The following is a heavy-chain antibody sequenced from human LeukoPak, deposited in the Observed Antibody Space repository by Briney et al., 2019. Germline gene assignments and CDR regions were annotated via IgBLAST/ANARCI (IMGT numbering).Heavy chain of an antibody. V-gene: IGHV3-11*06. CDR2: ISSSSSYT. CDR3: ARDVRYYFDY. J-gene: IGHJ4*02. CDR1: GFTFSDYY. Sequence: PGGSLRLSCAASGFTFSDYYMSWIRQAPGKGLEWVSYISSSSSYTNYADSVKGRFTISRDNAKNSLYLQMNSLRDEDTAVYYCARDVRYYFDYWGQGTLVTVSS.